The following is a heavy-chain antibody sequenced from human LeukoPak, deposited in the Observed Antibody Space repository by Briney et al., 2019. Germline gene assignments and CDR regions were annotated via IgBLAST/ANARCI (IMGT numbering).Heavy chain of an antibody. CDR3: TRGGLLGGTEFDS. D-gene: IGHD1-26*01. CDR1: GYTFNAYF. J-gene: IGHJ4*02. Sequence: ASVKVSCKASGYTFNAYFIHWVRQAPGQGLEWMGWINPNSGGTHYAQKFQGRVTMTRDTSISTAYMELYRLESDDTAFYYCTRGGLLGGTEFDSWGQGTLVTVSS. V-gene: IGHV1-2*02. CDR2: INPNSGGT.